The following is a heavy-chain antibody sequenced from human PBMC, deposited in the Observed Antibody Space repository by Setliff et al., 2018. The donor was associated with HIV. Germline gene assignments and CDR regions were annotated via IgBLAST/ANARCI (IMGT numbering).Heavy chain of an antibody. CDR1: GGSISSHY. Sequence: PSETLSLTCTVSGGSISSHYWSWIRQPPGKGLEWIGYIYYSGSTNYNPSLKSRVTISVDTSKNQFSLKLSSVTAADTAVYYCVRQHGDYAFGSWGQGTLVTVSS. D-gene: IGHD4-17*01. CDR3: VRQHGDYAFGS. CDR2: IYYSGST. V-gene: IGHV4-59*11. J-gene: IGHJ5*01.